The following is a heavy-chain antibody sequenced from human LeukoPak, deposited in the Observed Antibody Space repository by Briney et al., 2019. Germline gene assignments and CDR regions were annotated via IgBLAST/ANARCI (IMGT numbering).Heavy chain of an antibody. CDR2: IYHSGST. D-gene: IGHD5-24*01. CDR1: GGSFSGYY. V-gene: IGHV4-34*01. Sequence: PSETLSLTCAVYGGSFSGYYWSWIRQPPGKGLEWIASIYHSGSTYYNPSLKSRVTISVDTSKNHFSLKLSSVTAADTAVYYCARVGEMATIGHWGQGTLVTVSS. CDR3: ARVGEMATIGH. J-gene: IGHJ4*02.